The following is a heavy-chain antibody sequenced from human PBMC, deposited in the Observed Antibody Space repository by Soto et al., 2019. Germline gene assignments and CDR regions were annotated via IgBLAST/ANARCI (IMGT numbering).Heavy chain of an antibody. V-gene: IGHV4-34*02. CDR2: ISHDGGT. Sequence: QVQLQQWGAGLLRPSETLSLTCAFYGGSFDDFYWSWVRQSHGKGLEWVGEISHDGGTNYSPSLASRVSISVHTAKDQFSLHLRSVTAADTGLYYCARGQLVWYGDLTPYHRDMDVWGQGTTVTVSS. J-gene: IGHJ6*02. D-gene: IGHD3-10*01. CDR1: GGSFDDFY. CDR3: ARGQLVWYGDLTPYHRDMDV.